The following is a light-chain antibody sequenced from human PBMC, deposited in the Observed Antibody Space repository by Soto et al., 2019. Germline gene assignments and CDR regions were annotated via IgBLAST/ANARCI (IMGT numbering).Light chain of an antibody. CDR2: DAS. Sequence: DIVLTQSPDTLSLSPGERVTISCRARQRVSRKLAWYQQIPGQAPRLLIYDASTRAAGTPALFICSGSGTVLKLAICSLKPEVIDNYYCQKCVNFFGPGTKMEI. CDR3: QKCVNF. CDR1: QRVSRK. V-gene: IGKV3-11*01. J-gene: IGKJ3*01.